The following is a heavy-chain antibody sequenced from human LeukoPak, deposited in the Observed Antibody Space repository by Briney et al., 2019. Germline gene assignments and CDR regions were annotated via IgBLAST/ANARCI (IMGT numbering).Heavy chain of an antibody. CDR3: AKDPPYSSGWLDAFDI. Sequence: QRGGSETLSCAASGLPFSRQAMRWVPQAPGKGLEGVSYFCGSGGSTYYADSVKGRFTISRDNSKTTLYLQMNSLRAEDTAVYYCAKDPPYSSGWLDAFDIWGQGTMVTVSS. J-gene: IGHJ3*02. D-gene: IGHD6-19*01. V-gene: IGHV3-23*01. CDR1: GLPFSRQA. CDR2: FCGSGGST.